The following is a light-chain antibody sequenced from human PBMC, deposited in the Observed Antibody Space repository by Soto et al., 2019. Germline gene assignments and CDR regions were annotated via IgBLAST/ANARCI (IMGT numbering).Light chain of an antibody. CDR3: LQLNTYPWT. V-gene: IGKV1-17*01. Sequence: IQLTQSPSSLSASVGDRLSITCRASQVITNDLGLYQQKPGKAPKRLINSASTMQSGVPSRFSGSGSGTEFTLTTISLQPEDVATDYCLQLNTYPWTFGQGTKVDIK. CDR1: QVITND. J-gene: IGKJ1*01. CDR2: SAS.